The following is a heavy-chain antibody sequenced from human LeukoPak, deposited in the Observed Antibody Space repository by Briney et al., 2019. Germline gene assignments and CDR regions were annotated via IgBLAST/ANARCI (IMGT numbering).Heavy chain of an antibody. D-gene: IGHD2-2*01. Sequence: ASVAVSCTASGGTFSSYAISWVRQAPGQGLEWMGGIIPIFGTANYAQKFQGRVTITADESTSTAYMELSSLRSEDTAVYYCARGYQYQLLSYYYYGMDVWGQGTTVTVSS. CDR3: ARGYQYQLLSYYYYGMDV. CDR1: GGTFSSYA. V-gene: IGHV1-69*13. J-gene: IGHJ6*02. CDR2: IIPIFGTA.